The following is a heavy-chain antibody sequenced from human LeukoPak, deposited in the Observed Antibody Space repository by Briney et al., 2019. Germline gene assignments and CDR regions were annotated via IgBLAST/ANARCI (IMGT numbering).Heavy chain of an antibody. V-gene: IGHV5-51*01. CDR3: ARQGSIDYGDNGHFQH. J-gene: IGHJ1*01. CDR1: GYSFTNCW. D-gene: IGHD4-17*01. CDR2: IFPGDSDT. Sequence: GESLKISCKGSGYSFTNCWIGWVRQMPGKGLEWMGIIFPGDSDTRYSPSFQGQVTISADKSISTAYLQWSSLKASDTAMYYCARQGSIDYGDNGHFQHWGQGTLVTVSS.